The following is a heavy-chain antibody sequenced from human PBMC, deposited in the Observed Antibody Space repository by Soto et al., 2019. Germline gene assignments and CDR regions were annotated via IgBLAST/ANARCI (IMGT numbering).Heavy chain of an antibody. CDR1: GYTFTAYC. CDR3: ARSSGTYSDFDY. V-gene: IGHV1-2*02. J-gene: IGHJ4*01. CDR2: INPNSGGT. D-gene: IGHD1-26*01. Sequence: ASVKVSCKASGYTFTAYCVHWVRQAPGQGLEWMGWINPNSGGTNYAQRFQGRVAMTTDTSTNTAYMELNSLKSDDTALYFCARSSGTYSDFDYWGQGTQVTVS.